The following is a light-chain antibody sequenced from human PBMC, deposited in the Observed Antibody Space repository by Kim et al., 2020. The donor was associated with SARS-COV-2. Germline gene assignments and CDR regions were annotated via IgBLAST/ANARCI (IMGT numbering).Light chain of an antibody. CDR1: SLRSYY. CDR3: NSRDSNDNVV. V-gene: IGLV3-19*01. CDR2: GKN. Sequence: SSELTQDPAVSVALGQTVRITCQGDSLRSYYATWYQQKPGQAPILVIYGKNNRPSGLPDRFSGSSSGNTASLTITRTQAGDEADYYCNSRDSNDNVVFAG. J-gene: IGLJ2*01.